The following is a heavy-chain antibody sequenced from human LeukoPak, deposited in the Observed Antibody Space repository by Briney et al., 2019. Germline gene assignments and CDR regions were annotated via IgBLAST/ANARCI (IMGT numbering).Heavy chain of an antibody. Sequence: ASVKVSCKASGYTFTSYGITWVRQAPGQGLEWMGWISAYDGNTNYAQKLRGRVTMTTDTSTSTAYMELRSLRSDDTAVYYCARDQGYYDSLGFDYWGQGTLVTVSS. V-gene: IGHV1-18*01. CDR1: GYTFTSYG. CDR3: ARDQGYYDSLGFDY. J-gene: IGHJ4*02. D-gene: IGHD3-22*01. CDR2: ISAYDGNT.